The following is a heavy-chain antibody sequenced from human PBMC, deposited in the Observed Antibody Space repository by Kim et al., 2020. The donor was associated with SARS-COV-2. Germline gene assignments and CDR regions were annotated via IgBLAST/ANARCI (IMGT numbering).Heavy chain of an antibody. V-gene: IGHV4-39*01. CDR2: IYYSGST. Sequence: SETLSLTCTVSGGSISSSSYYWGWIRQPPGKGLEWIGSIYYSGSTYYNPSLKSRVTISVDTSKNQFSLKLSSVTAADTAVYYCARQGYSYGSEPDYWGQGTLVTVSS. CDR3: ARQGYSYGSEPDY. D-gene: IGHD5-18*01. J-gene: IGHJ4*02. CDR1: GGSISSSSYY.